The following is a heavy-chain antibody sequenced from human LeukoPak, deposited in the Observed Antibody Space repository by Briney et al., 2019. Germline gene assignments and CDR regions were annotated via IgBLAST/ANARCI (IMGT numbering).Heavy chain of an antibody. V-gene: IGHV4-39*01. CDR2: IYYSGST. J-gene: IGHJ3*02. Sequence: KPSETLSLTCTVSGVSISSSSYYWGWIRQPPGKGLEWIVSIYYSGSTYYNPSLKSRVTISVDTSKNQVSLKLSSVTAADTAVYYCARRKAYDFWSGYSKHHDAFDIWGQGTMVTVSS. CDR3: ARRKAYDFWSGYSKHHDAFDI. CDR1: GVSISSSSYY. D-gene: IGHD3-3*01.